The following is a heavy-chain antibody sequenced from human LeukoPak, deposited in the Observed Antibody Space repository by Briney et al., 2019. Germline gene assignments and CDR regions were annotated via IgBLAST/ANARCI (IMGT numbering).Heavy chain of an antibody. V-gene: IGHV1-46*01. J-gene: IGHJ4*02. D-gene: IGHD3-22*01. CDR2: INPSDGST. CDR1: GYTFTGYY. CDR3: ARDGGLGTMIGYFDS. Sequence: ASVKVSCKASGYTFTGYYLHWVRQAPGQGLEWMGLINPSDGSTTYAQKFQGRITMTRDMSMSVVYVELSSLKSDDTAVYFCARDGGLGTMIGYFDSWGQGTLVTVSS.